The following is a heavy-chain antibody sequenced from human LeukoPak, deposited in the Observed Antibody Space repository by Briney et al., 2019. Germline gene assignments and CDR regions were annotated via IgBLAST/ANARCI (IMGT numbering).Heavy chain of an antibody. Sequence: GGSLRLSCALSGVTFSTFAMSSVREAPGKGGEWGSAIRGSGGGTYYADSVKGRFTISRDNSKATLSLVMNSLRAEDTALYYCAKDPSPYKFHDAFDIWGQGTMVTVSS. D-gene: IGHD5-24*01. V-gene: IGHV3-23*01. J-gene: IGHJ3*02. CDR2: IRGSGGGT. CDR3: AKDPSPYKFHDAFDI. CDR1: GVTFSTFA.